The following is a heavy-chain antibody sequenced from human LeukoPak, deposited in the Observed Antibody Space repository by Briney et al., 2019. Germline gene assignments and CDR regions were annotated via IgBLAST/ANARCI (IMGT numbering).Heavy chain of an antibody. J-gene: IGHJ6*04. CDR3: ARDSTGGYSGYDPHYYYGMDV. D-gene: IGHD5-12*01. CDR2: ISSSGSTI. CDR1: GFTFSSYE. Sequence: GGSLRHSCAASGFTFSSYEMNWVRQAPGKGLEWVSYISSSGSTIYYADSVKGRFTISRDNAKNSLYLQMNSLRAEDTAVYYCARDSTGGYSGYDPHYYYGMDVWGKGTTVTVSS. V-gene: IGHV3-48*03.